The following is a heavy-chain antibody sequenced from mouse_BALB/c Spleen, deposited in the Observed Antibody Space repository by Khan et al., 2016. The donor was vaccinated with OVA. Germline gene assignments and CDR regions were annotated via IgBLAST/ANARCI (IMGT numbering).Heavy chain of an antibody. D-gene: IGHD2-10*01. V-gene: IGHV2-6-1*01. Sequence: VQLQESGPGLVAPSQSLSITCTISGFSLSSYGIHWVRQPPGQGLEWLVVIWSDGSTTYNSTLKSRLSITKDNPKSQVFLKMNSLQTNDTAIYDCARQPYYQYYVMDYWGQGTSITVSS. CDR1: GFSLSSYG. CDR2: IWSDGST. CDR3: ARQPYYQYYVMDY. J-gene: IGHJ4*01.